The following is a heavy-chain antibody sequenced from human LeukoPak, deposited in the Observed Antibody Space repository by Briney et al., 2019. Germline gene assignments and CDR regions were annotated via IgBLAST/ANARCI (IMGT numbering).Heavy chain of an antibody. J-gene: IGHJ4*02. V-gene: IGHV3-30*02. CDR3: AKGYDYVWGSCVY. CDR2: IRYDGSNK. Sequence: GGSLRLSCAASGFTFSSYGMHWVRQAPGKGLEWVAFIRYDGSNKYYADSVKGRFTISRDNSKSTLYLQMNSLRAEDTAVYYCAKGYDYVWGSCVYWGQGTLVTVSS. D-gene: IGHD3-16*01. CDR1: GFTFSSYG.